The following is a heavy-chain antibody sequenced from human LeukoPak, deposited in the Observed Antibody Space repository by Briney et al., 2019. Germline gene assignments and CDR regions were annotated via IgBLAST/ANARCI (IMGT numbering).Heavy chain of an antibody. D-gene: IGHD3-10*01. J-gene: IGHJ4*02. V-gene: IGHV3-48*01. CDR3: VREDYYASGSYPDY. Sequence: GGSLRLSCTTSGFTFSSYSMNWVRQAPGKGLKWVSYISSISTIYSAASVKGRFTISRDNAKNSLYLQMNSLRAEDTAVYYCVREDYYASGSYPDYWGQGTLVTVSS. CDR2: ISSISTI. CDR1: GFTFSSYS.